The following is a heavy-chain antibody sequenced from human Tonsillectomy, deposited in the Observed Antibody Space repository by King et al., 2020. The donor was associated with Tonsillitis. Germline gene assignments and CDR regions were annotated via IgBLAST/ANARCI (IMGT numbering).Heavy chain of an antibody. V-gene: IGHV4-38-2*02. CDR3: ARDPRSGSAVNWFDP. Sequence: VQLQESGPGLVKPSETLSLTCAVSGYSISSGYYWGWIRQPPGKGLEWIGSIYHRGSTYYTPSLKSRVTISVDTSKNQLSLKLSSVTAADTAVYYCARDPRSGSAVNWFDPWGQGTLVTVSS. CDR1: GYSISSGYY. D-gene: IGHD6-19*01. CDR2: IYHRGST. J-gene: IGHJ5*02.